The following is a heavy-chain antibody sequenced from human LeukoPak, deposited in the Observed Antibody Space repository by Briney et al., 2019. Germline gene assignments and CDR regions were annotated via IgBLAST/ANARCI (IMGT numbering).Heavy chain of an antibody. D-gene: IGHD1-26*01. Sequence: ASVKVSCKASGYTFTGYYMHWVRQAPGQGLEWMGWINPNSGGTNYAQKFQGRVTMTRDTSISTAYMELSRLRSDDTAVYYCARARPSCSGSYYFDYWGQGTLVTVSS. V-gene: IGHV1-2*02. J-gene: IGHJ4*02. CDR1: GYTFTGYY. CDR3: ARARPSCSGSYYFDY. CDR2: INPNSGGT.